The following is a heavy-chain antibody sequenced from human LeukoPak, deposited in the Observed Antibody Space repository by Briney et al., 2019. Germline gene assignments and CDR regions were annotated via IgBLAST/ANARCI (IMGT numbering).Heavy chain of an antibody. D-gene: IGHD3-22*01. Sequence: PGRSLRLSCAASGFTFSRNGMHWVRQAPGQGLEWLAVTWDDGSNNYYADSVKGRFTISRDNSKNTLFLQMNSLRAEDTAVYFCARYKLDGSGYYAFDYWGQGTLVTVSS. V-gene: IGHV3-33*01. CDR1: GFTFSRNG. CDR3: ARYKLDGSGYYAFDY. CDR2: TWDDGSNN. J-gene: IGHJ4*02.